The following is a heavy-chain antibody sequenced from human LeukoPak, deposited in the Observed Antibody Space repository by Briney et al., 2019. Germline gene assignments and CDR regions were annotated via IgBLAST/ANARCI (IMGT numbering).Heavy chain of an antibody. D-gene: IGHD2/OR15-2a*01. CDR1: GFTFRNYG. Sequence: GTSLRLSCAASGFTFRNYGMHWVRQAPGKGLEWVAIIWYDGSRKYYLDSVKGRFTISRDNSKNMLYLQMSSLRAEDTAVYYCATVRGNDGNFYIDYWGQGTLVTVSS. J-gene: IGHJ4*02. CDR2: IWYDGSRK. CDR3: ATVRGNDGNFYIDY. V-gene: IGHV3-33*01.